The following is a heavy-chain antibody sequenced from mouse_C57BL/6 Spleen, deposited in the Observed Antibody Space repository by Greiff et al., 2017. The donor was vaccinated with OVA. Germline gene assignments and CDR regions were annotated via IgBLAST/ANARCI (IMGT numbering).Heavy chain of an antibody. D-gene: IGHD3-2*02. J-gene: IGHJ2*01. Sequence: VKLVESGGGLVQPGGSLSLSCAASGFTFTDYYMSWVRQPPGKALEWLGFIRNKANGYTTEYSASVKGRFTISRDNSQSILYLQMNALRAEDSATYYCASSLDSSGLDYWGQGTTLTVSS. CDR2: IRNKANGYTT. CDR3: ASSLDSSGLDY. CDR1: GFTFTDYY. V-gene: IGHV7-3*01.